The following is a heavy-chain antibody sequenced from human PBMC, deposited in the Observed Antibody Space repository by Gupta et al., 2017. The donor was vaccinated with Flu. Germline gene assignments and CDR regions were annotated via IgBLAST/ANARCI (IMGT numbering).Heavy chain of an antibody. J-gene: IGHJ6*02. Sequence: EVQLLESGGGLVQPGGSLRLSCAASGFTFSSYAMSWVRQAPGKGLEWVSAISGSGGSTYYADSVKGRFTISRDNSKNTLYLQMNSLRAEDTAVYYCAKGRMVASTDYYYGMDVWGQGTTVTVAS. CDR1: GFTFSSYA. CDR3: AKGRMVASTDYYYGMDV. CDR2: ISGSGGST. D-gene: IGHD2-15*01. V-gene: IGHV3-23*01.